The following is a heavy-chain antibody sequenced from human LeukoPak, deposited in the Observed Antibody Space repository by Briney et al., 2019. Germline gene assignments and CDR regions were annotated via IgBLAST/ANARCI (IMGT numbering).Heavy chain of an antibody. V-gene: IGHV4-39*07. CDR2: IFYSGST. Sequence: SETLSLTCTVSSGSISTSNYYWGWVRQPPGKALEWIGNIFYSGSTYYSPSLRSRVTISVDTSKNQFSLKLSSVTAADTAVYYCARGMAAAYLSVYWGQGTLVTVSS. CDR3: ARGMAAAYLSVY. J-gene: IGHJ4*02. D-gene: IGHD6-13*01. CDR1: SGSISTSNYY.